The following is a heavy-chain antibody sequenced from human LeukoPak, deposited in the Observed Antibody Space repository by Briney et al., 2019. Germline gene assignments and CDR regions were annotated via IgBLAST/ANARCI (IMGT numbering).Heavy chain of an antibody. D-gene: IGHD1-26*01. CDR3: ARDPSPFPNKFKWELSDNWFDP. CDR2: INPNSGGT. V-gene: IGHV1-2*02. J-gene: IGHJ5*02. CDR1: GYTFTDYF. Sequence: ASVNVSQKSSGYTFTDYFIHWVRQAPGQGLEWMGWINPNSGGTNYAQKFQGRVTMTRDTSISTAYMELSRLRSDDTAVYYCARDPSPFPNKFKWELSDNWFDPWGQGTLVTVSS.